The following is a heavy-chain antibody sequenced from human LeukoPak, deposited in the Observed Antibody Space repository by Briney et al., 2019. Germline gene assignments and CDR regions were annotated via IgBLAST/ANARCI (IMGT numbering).Heavy chain of an antibody. CDR2: IIPSDGST. CDR1: GYSFTRYC. Sequence: ASVKVSCKASGYSFTRYCIHWVRQAPGQGLEWMGIIIPSDGSTSYAQKFQGRVNMTRDTSTSTVYMELSSLRSEDTAVYYCARGKVVTMVRGVIITYFDYWGQGTLVTVSS. J-gene: IGHJ4*02. D-gene: IGHD3-10*01. CDR3: ARGKVVTMVRGVIITYFDY. V-gene: IGHV1-46*01.